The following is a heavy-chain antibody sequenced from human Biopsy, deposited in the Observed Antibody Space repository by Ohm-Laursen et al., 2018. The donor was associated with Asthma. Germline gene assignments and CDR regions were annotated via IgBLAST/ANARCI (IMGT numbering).Heavy chain of an antibody. J-gene: IGHJ4*02. V-gene: IGHV1-69*04. CDR2: ILTKFDIT. CDR1: GGSFSNFA. CDR3: ARSYDTDSYPVLVLDY. Sequence: SVKVSCNASGGSFSNFAFSWVRQAPGHGLGWMGTILTKFDITSYAEKFQGRVTITADKSTSTTYMELSRLRSEDTAVYYCARSYDTDSYPVLVLDYWGQGTLVTVSS. D-gene: IGHD3-22*01.